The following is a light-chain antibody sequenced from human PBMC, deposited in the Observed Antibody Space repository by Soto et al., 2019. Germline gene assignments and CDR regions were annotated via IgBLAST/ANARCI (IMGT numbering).Light chain of an antibody. CDR3: CSYAGDNSWV. J-gene: IGLJ3*02. Sequence: QSVLTQPPSVSGAPGQTITISCTGSSSNIGAGYDGSCDLVSWYQQHPGQAPKVMIYGVTKRPSGVSNRFSGNRSGNTASLTISGLQAEDEAEYYCCSYAGDNSWVFGGGTK. CDR1: SSNIGAGYDGSCDL. V-gene: IGLV2-23*02. CDR2: GVT.